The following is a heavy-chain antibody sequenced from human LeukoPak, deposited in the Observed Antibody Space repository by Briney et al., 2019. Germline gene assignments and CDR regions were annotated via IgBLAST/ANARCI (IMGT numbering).Heavy chain of an antibody. V-gene: IGHV1-8*01. CDR2: MNPNSGNT. D-gene: IGHD3-10*01. CDR1: GYTFTSYD. J-gene: IGHJ4*02. CDR3: ARGLKKAMVRGVIFY. Sequence: ASVKVSCKASGYTFTSYDINWVRQATGQGLEWMGWMNPNSGNTGYAQKFQGRVTMSRNTSISSTYMDLSSLRSEDTAVYDCARGLKKAMVRGVIFYWGQGTLVTVSS.